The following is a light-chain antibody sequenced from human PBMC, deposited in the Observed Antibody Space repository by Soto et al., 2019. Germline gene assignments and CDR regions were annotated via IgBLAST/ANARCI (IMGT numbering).Light chain of an antibody. Sequence: DIQMTQSPSTLSVSVGDRVTITCRASQSISSWLAWYQQKPGKAPKLLIYDASSLASGVPSRFSGSGSGTEFTLTISSLQPDDFATYYCQQYNSYALWTFGQGTKVEIK. CDR3: QQYNSYALWT. CDR2: DAS. J-gene: IGKJ1*01. CDR1: QSISSW. V-gene: IGKV1-5*01.